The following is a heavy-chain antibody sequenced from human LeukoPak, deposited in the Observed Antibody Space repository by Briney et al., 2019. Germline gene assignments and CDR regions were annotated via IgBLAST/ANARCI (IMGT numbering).Heavy chain of an antibody. Sequence: ASVKVSCKVSEYTLTELSMHWVRQAPGKGLEWMGGFDPEDGETIYAQKFQGRVTMTEDTSTDTAYMELSSLRSEDTAVYYCATWKYCSSTSCYSGVHYWGQGTLVTVSS. D-gene: IGHD2-2*01. CDR2: FDPEDGET. CDR3: ATWKYCSSTSCYSGVHY. J-gene: IGHJ4*02. CDR1: EYTLTELS. V-gene: IGHV1-24*01.